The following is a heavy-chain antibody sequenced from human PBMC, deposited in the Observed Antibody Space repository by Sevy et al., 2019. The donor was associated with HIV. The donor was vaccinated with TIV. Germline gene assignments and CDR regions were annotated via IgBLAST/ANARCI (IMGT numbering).Heavy chain of an antibody. V-gene: IGHV1-24*01. J-gene: IGHJ4*02. Sequence: ASVKVSCKVSGKTLSQLSMHWVRQAPGKGLAWLGTFDPEDDETRYAQKLQGRVTMTEDTSTDTAYMELRSLRSEDTALYYCATTKDYYESSGSPFDYWGQGTLVTVSS. CDR1: GKTLSQLS. CDR3: ATTKDYYESSGSPFDY. D-gene: IGHD3-22*01. CDR2: FDPEDDET.